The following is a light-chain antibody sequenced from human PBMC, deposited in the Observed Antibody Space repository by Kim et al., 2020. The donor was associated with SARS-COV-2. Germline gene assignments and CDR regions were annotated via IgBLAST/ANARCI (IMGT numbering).Light chain of an antibody. Sequence: ASVGDSVTITCRASQGISSWLDWYQQKPGKAPKLLIYAASSLQSGVPSRFSGSGSGTDFTLTISSLQPEDFATDYCQQANSFPFTVGPGTKVDIK. CDR3: QQANSFPFT. CDR1: QGISSW. V-gene: IGKV1-12*01. CDR2: AAS. J-gene: IGKJ3*01.